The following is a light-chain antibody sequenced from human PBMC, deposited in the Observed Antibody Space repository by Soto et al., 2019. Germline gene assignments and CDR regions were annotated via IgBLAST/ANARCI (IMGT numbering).Light chain of an antibody. CDR3: QQVSSFPLP. Sequence: DIQMTHSPSSVSASVGDRVISICRASQGITTSLSWYQQKPGKAPKLLIYDASSLQSGVPARFSGSGSGTDFPLTLCSLQPADFATYLCQQVSSFPLPFGGGTKVEIK. V-gene: IGKV1-12*01. CDR1: QGITTS. J-gene: IGKJ4*01. CDR2: DAS.